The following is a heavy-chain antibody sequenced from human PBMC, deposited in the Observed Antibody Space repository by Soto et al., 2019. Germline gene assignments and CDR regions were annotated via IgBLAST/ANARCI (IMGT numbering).Heavy chain of an antibody. V-gene: IGHV4-34*01. CDR1: GGSLSDYY. CDR3: ARGRDEYKLGNV. CDR2: IHPSGST. J-gene: IGHJ6*02. Sequence: SETLSLTCAVSGGSLSDYYWPWIRQSPGKWLEWNGEIHPSGSTYYNPSLRSRVTISVDTSKNQFSLKLTSLTAADTAIYYCARGRDEYKLGNVWGHGXTVTVSS. D-gene: IGHD1-1*01.